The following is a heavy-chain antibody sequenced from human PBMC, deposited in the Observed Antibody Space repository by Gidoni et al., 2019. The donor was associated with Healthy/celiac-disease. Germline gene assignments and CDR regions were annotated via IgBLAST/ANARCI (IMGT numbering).Heavy chain of an antibody. J-gene: IGHJ3*02. Sequence: EVQLVESGGGLVQPGGSRRLSCAASGFTFSSYAMHWVRQATGKGLEWVSAIGTAGDPYYPGSVKGRFTISRENAKNSLYLQMNSLRAGDTAVYYCARGQRDYYDSSGYHSNSDAFDIWGQGTMVTVSS. CDR1: GFTFSSYA. CDR3: ARGQRDYYDSSGYHSNSDAFDI. CDR2: IGTAGDP. D-gene: IGHD3-22*01. V-gene: IGHV3-13*05.